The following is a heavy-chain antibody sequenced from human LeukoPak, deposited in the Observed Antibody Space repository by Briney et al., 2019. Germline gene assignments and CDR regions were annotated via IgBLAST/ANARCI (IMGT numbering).Heavy chain of an antibody. V-gene: IGHV3-15*01. CDR2: IKSKTDGGTT. D-gene: IGHD4-17*01. CDR1: GFTFSNAW. J-gene: IGHJ3*02. Sequence: GGSLRLSCAASGFTFSNAWMSWVRQAPGKGLEWVGRIKSKTDGGTTDYAAPVKGRFTISRDDSKNTLYLQMNSLKTEDTAVYYCTTDDPMTPVTTSGAFDIWGQGTMVTVSS. CDR3: TTDDPMTPVTTSGAFDI.